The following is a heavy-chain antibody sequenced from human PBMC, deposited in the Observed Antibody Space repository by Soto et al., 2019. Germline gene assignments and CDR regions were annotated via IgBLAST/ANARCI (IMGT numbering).Heavy chain of an antibody. D-gene: IGHD6-13*01. V-gene: IGHV1-46*01. CDR2: INPSGGST. CDR1: GYTFTSYY. Sequence: QVQLVQSGAEVKKPGASVKVSCKASGYTFTSYYMHWVRQAPGQGLEWMGIINPSGGSTSYAQKFQVRVTMTRDTSTSTVYMELSSLRSEDTAVYYCARARGAAAAAQTMQYWGQGTLVTVSS. J-gene: IGHJ4*02. CDR3: ARARGAAAAAQTMQY.